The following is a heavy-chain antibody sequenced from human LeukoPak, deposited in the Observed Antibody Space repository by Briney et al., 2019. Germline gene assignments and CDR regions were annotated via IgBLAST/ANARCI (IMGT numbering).Heavy chain of an antibody. V-gene: IGHV3-23*01. J-gene: IGHJ2*01. CDR2: SGGDGGTT. CDR1: GFTFSSYD. CDR3: AKALNYWYFDL. Sequence: GGSLRLSCAASGFTFSSYDMSWVRQAPGKGLEWVSASGGDGGTTYADSVKGRFTISRDNPKNTLYLQMNSLRAEDTATYYCAKALNYWYFDLWGRGNLVTVSS.